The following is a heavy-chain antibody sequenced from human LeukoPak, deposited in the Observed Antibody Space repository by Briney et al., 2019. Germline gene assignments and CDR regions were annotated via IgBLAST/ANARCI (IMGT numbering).Heavy chain of an antibody. CDR2: IISSGSSI. CDR1: GYTFRKYV. D-gene: IGHD3-22*01. CDR3: ARDSHKFDSSGYYPDAFDI. J-gene: IGHJ3*02. Sequence: PGGSLRLSCAASGYTFRKYVAHWVREAPGKGLEWVSYIISSGSSIYYADSVKGRFTISRDNAKKSLYLQMHSLRAEDTAVYYCARDSHKFDSSGYYPDAFDIWGQGTMVTVSS. V-gene: IGHV3-48*03.